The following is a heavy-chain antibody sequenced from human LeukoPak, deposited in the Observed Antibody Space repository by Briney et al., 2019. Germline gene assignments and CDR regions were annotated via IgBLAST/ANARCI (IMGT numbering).Heavy chain of an antibody. V-gene: IGHV4-4*07. CDR3: ARDLIAGTTSNPEYYFDY. CDR1: GGSISSCY. J-gene: IGHJ4*02. CDR2: IYTSGNT. D-gene: IGHD1-20*01. Sequence: SETLSLTCTVSGGSISSCYWSWIRQPAGKGLEWIGRIYTSGNTKYNPSLKSRVTMSVDTSKNQFSLRLSSVTAADTALHYCARDLIAGTTSNPEYYFDYWGQGTLVTVSS.